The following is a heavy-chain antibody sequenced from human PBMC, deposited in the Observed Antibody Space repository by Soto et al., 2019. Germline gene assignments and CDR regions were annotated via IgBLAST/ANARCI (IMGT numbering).Heavy chain of an antibody. J-gene: IGHJ5*02. Sequence: QVQLVESGGGVVQPGRSLRLSCVASGFTFSSYAMHWVRQAPGKGLEWVAVISYDGSNKYYADSVKGRFTISRDNSKNTLYLQMNSLRAEDTAVYYCAGGGYCTSTSCYLNWFDPWGQGTLVTVSS. D-gene: IGHD2-2*01. V-gene: IGHV3-30-3*01. CDR2: ISYDGSNK. CDR1: GFTFSSYA. CDR3: AGGGYCTSTSCYLNWFDP.